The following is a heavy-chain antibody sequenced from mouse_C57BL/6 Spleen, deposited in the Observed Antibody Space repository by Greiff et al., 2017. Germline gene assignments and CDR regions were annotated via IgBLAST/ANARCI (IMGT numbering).Heavy chain of an antibody. V-gene: IGHV5-9*04. CDR3: AREDWEGDWFAY. CDR2: ISGGGGNT. Sequence: EVKLVESGGGLVKPGGSLKLSCAASGFTFSSYTMSWVRQTPEKRMAWVATISGGGGNTYYPDGVRGRFAISRDNAKNTLFLQMTSLRSEDTAMYYCAREDWEGDWFAYWGQGTLVTVSA. CDR1: GFTFSSYT. D-gene: IGHD4-1*01. J-gene: IGHJ3*01.